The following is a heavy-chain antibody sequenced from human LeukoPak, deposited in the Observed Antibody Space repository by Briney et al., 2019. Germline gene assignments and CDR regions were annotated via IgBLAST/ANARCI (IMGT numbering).Heavy chain of an antibody. V-gene: IGHV3-21*01. CDR2: ISSSSSYI. CDR3: AREDYGDGAYFDY. CDR1: GFTFSSYS. D-gene: IGHD4-17*01. Sequence: GGSLRLSCAASGFTFSSYSMNWVRQAPGKGLEWVSSISSSSSYIYYADSVKGRFTISRDNAKNSLYLQMNSLRAEDTAVYYCAREDYGDGAYFDYWGQGTLVTVSS. J-gene: IGHJ4*02.